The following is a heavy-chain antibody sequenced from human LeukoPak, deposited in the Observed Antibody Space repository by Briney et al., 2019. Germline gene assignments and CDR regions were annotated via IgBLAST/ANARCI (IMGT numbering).Heavy chain of an antibody. J-gene: IGHJ1*01. Sequence: NPSETLSLTCTVSGGSISSYYWSWIRPPPGKGLEGIGHIYYSGSTNYNPSLKSRVTISVDTSKNQFSLKLSSVTAADTAVYYCASKRIYGDGYFQHWGQGTLVTVSS. CDR2: IYYSGST. CDR3: ASKRIYGDGYFQH. CDR1: GGSISSYY. V-gene: IGHV4-59*01. D-gene: IGHD4-17*01.